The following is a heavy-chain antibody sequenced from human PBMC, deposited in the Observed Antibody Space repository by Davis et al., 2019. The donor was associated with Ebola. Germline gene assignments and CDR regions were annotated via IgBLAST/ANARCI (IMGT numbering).Heavy chain of an antibody. Sequence: GESLKISCSASGFTFSSYAMHWVRQAPGKGLEYVSAISSNGGSTYYADSVKGRFTISRDNSKNTLYLQMNSLRAEDTAVYYCAKDTSFTIFGVVIPSLFDYWGQGTLVTVSS. CDR2: ISSNGGST. V-gene: IGHV3-64*04. CDR1: GFTFSSYA. J-gene: IGHJ4*02. CDR3: AKDTSFTIFGVVIPSLFDY. D-gene: IGHD3-3*01.